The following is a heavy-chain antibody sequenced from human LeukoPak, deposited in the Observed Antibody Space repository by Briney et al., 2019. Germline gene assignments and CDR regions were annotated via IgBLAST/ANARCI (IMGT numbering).Heavy chain of an antibody. CDR3: AKDLSGSGPIMKNDAFDI. CDR1: GFTFSSYA. V-gene: IGHV3-23*01. Sequence: GGSLRLSCAASGFTFSSYAMSWVRQAPGKGLEWVSAISGSGGSTYYADSVKGRFTISRYTSKNTLYLQMNSLRAEDTAVYYCAKDLSGSGPIMKNDAFDIWGQGTMVTVSS. J-gene: IGHJ3*02. CDR2: ISGSGGST. D-gene: IGHD3-10*01.